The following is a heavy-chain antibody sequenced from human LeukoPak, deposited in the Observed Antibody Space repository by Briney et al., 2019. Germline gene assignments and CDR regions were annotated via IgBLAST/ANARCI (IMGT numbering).Heavy chain of an antibody. Sequence: ASVKVSCKASGYTFTDYDINWVRQATGQGLEWMGWMNPNSGVTGYAQKFPGRVSMTRDTSVSTAYMELSSLRSEDTAVYFCARGPIYPKSGDYPNYYFDYWGQGTLVTVSS. J-gene: IGHJ4*02. CDR2: MNPNSGVT. CDR1: GYTFTDYD. V-gene: IGHV1-8*01. D-gene: IGHD1-26*01. CDR3: ARGPIYPKSGDYPNYYFDY.